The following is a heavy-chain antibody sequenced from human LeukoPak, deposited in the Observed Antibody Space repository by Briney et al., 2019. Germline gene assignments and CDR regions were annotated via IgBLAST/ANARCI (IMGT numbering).Heavy chain of an antibody. D-gene: IGHD1-26*01. V-gene: IGHV4-4*07. Sequence: SETLSLTCTVSGGSISSYYWSWIRQPAGKGLEWIGRLYTSGSTNYNASLKSRVSMSVDTSKNQFSLKLSSVTAADTAVFYCARENSGSYREFDYWGQGTLVTVSS. CDR2: LYTSGST. CDR1: GGSISSYY. J-gene: IGHJ4*02. CDR3: ARENSGSYREFDY.